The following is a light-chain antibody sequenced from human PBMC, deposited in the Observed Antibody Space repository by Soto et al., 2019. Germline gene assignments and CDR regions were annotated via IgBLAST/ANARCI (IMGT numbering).Light chain of an antibody. V-gene: IGLV9-49*01. CDR2: VGTGGIVG. CDR1: SGYSNYK. CDR3: GADPVSGSNFVV. J-gene: IGLJ2*01. Sequence: QSVLTQPPSASASLGASGTLTCTLSSGYSNYKVDWYQQRPGKGPRVVMRVGTGGIVGSKGDGIPDRFSVLGSSLNRYLTTKNIRTENESYYQGGADPVSGSNFVVFRGGTKVTVL.